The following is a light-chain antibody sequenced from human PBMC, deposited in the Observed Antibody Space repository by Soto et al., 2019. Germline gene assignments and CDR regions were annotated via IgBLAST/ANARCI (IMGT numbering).Light chain of an antibody. CDR1: QSISSW. V-gene: IGKV1-5*03. Sequence: DIQMTQSPSTLSASVGDRVTITCRASQSISSWLAWYQQKPGKAPKLLIYKASSLASGVPSRFSGSGSGTEFTLTISSLQSDDFATYYCQQYNSYVYTFGQGTKLEIK. CDR2: KAS. J-gene: IGKJ2*01. CDR3: QQYNSYVYT.